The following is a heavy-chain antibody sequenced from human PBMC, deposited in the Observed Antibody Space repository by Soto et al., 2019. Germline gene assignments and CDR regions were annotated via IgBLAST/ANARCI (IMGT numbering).Heavy chain of an antibody. J-gene: IGHJ4*02. V-gene: IGHV3-15*01. D-gene: IGHD2-15*01. CDR1: GFTFSNAW. Sequence: EVQLVESGGGLVKPGGSLRLSCAASGFTFSNAWMSWVRQAPGKGLEWVGRIKSKTDGGTTDYAAPVKGRFTISRDDSNNTLYLQMNSLKTEDTAVYYCTTDLGYCSGGSCYPYWGQGTLVTVSS. CDR3: TTDLGYCSGGSCYPY. CDR2: IKSKTDGGTT.